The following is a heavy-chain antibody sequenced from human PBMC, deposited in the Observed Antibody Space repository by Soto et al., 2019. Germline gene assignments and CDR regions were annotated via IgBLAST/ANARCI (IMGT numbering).Heavy chain of an antibody. V-gene: IGHV2-5*02. CDR3: AHVAGSYQLTGGSLDY. CDR2: IYWDEDK. Sequence: QITLKESGPTLVKPTQTLTLTCSFSGFSLRSSGVGVGWIRQPPGKALEWLALIYWDEDKRYSPSLKNRLTITKDTTTNQVVLIMSNMDPVDTATYYCAHVAGSYQLTGGSLDYWGQGTLVTVSS. D-gene: IGHD2-2*01. J-gene: IGHJ4*02. CDR1: GFSLRSSGVG.